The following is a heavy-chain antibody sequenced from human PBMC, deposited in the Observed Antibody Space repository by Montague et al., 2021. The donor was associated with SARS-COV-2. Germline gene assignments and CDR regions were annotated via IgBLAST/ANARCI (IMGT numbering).Heavy chain of an antibody. CDR3: ARLKRYFDSSGSPSAFDF. Sequence: TLSLTCTVSGXSIRSGSYYWSWIRQPAGKGLEWIGRIYSSGSTNYNPSLESRVTMSVDTSKNQFSLKVSSVTAADTAVYYCARLKRYFDSSGSPSAFDFWGQGTKVTVSS. J-gene: IGHJ3*01. CDR1: GXSIRSGSYY. D-gene: IGHD3-22*01. V-gene: IGHV4-61*02. CDR2: IYSSGST.